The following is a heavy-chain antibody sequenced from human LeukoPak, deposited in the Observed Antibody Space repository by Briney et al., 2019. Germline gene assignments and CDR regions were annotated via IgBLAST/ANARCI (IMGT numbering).Heavy chain of an antibody. CDR1: GGSISSSSYY. CDR3: ASGGPYSGYIY. CDR2: VIYSGST. Sequence: SETLSLTCTVSGGSISSSSYYRGWIRQPPGKGLEWIGYVIYSGSTNYNPSLKSRVAISVDTSKNQFSLKVSSVTAADTAVYYCASGGPYSGYIYWGQGTLVTVSS. V-gene: IGHV4-61*05. J-gene: IGHJ4*02. D-gene: IGHD5-12*01.